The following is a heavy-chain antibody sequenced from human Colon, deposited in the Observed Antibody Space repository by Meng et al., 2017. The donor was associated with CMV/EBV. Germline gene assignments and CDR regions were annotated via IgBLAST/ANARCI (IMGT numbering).Heavy chain of an antibody. CDR1: GGSVSSGSYY. Sequence: SEILSLTCTVSGGSVSSGSYYWSWIRQPPGKGLEWIGYIYYSGSTNYNPSLKSRVTISADTSRNQFSLKLSSVTAADTAVYYCARDGGNQYFDYWGQGTLVTVSS. CDR2: IYYSGST. CDR3: ARDGGNQYFDY. D-gene: IGHD1-14*01. V-gene: IGHV4-61*01. J-gene: IGHJ4*02.